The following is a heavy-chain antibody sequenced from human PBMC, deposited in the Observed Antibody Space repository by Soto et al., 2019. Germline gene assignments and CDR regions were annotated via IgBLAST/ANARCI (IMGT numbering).Heavy chain of an antibody. J-gene: IGHJ3*02. CDR2: ISYDGSNK. CDR3: ARDLPYYYGSGSPDAFDI. V-gene: IGHV3-30-3*01. CDR1: GFTFSSYA. Sequence: SLRLSCAASGFTFSSYAMHWVRQAPGKGLEWVAVISYDGSNKYYADSVKGRFTISRDNSKNTLYLQMNSLRAEDTAVYYCARDLPYYYGSGSPDAFDIWGQGTMVTVSS. D-gene: IGHD3-10*01.